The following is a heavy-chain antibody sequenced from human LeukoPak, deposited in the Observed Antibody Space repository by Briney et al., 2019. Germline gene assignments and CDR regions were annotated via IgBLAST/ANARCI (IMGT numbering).Heavy chain of an antibody. CDR3: ARDRGSSSFRLDY. CDR2: INPNSGGT. V-gene: IGHV1-2*02. Sequence: GASVKVSCKASGYTFTGYYMHWVRQAPGQGLEWMGWINPNSGGTNYAQKFQGRVTMTRDTSISTAYMELSRLRSDDTAVYYCARDRGSSSFRLDYWGQGTLVTVSS. D-gene: IGHD6-6*01. J-gene: IGHJ4*02. CDR1: GYTFTGYY.